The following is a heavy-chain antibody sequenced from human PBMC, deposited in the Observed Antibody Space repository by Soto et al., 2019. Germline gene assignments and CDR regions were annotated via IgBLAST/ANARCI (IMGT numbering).Heavy chain of an antibody. Sequence: QVLLVQSGSEVKKPRSSMKVSCQTSGYTFSDFALTWVRQVPDKGLEWLGWISPYTGKTNYAQRVHDRVALTTDTSTRTAYLELRSLTSDDTAVYYCARLGWELLSGRRYFDYWGQGTLVTVSS. J-gene: IGHJ4*02. V-gene: IGHV1-18*04. CDR1: GYTFSDFA. CDR3: ARLGWELLSGRRYFDY. D-gene: IGHD1-26*01. CDR2: ISPYTGKT.